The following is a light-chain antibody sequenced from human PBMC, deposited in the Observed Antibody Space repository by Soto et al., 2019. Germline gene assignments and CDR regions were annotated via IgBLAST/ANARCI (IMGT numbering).Light chain of an antibody. Sequence: DFQMTQSPSSLSASVGDRVTITCRASQGINNHLAWFQQKPGKVPKVLIYAASTLQSGVPSRFSGSGSGTDFTLTISRLQPEDVAPYYCQNYNSAPPAGTFGGGTKVEIK. CDR2: AAS. J-gene: IGKJ4*01. CDR3: QNYNSAPPAGT. CDR1: QGINNH. V-gene: IGKV1-27*01.